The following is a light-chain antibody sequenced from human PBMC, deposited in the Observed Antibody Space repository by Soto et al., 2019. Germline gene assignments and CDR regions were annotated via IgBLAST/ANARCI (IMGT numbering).Light chain of an antibody. CDR3: SSYTTSNTRQIV. CDR2: DVS. Sequence: QSALTQPASVSGSPGQSITISCTGTSSDVGCYNYVSWYQQHPGKAPKFMVYDVSNRPSGVSNRFSGSKSGNTASLTISGLHAEDEDDYYCSSYTTSNTRQIVFGTGTKLTVL. CDR1: SSDVGCYNY. V-gene: IGLV2-14*01. J-gene: IGLJ1*01.